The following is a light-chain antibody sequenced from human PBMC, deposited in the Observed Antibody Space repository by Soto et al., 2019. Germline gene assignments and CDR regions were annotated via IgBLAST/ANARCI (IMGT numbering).Light chain of an antibody. CDR2: GAS. V-gene: IGKV3-15*01. CDR3: QQYGNWPLT. J-gene: IGKJ1*01. CDR1: QSVSSN. Sequence: EIGMTQSPATLSVSPGERATLSGRASQSVSSNLAWYQQKPGQAPGLLIYGASTRATGIPDRFSGSGSGTDFTLTISSLEPEDVAAYYCQQYGNWPLTFGEGTKVDI.